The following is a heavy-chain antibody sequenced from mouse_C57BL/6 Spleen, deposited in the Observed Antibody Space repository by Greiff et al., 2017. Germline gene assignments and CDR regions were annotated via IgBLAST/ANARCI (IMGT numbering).Heavy chain of an antibody. V-gene: IGHV5-4*03. Sequence: EVMLVESGGGLVKPGGSLKLSCAASGFTFSSYAMSWVRQTPEKRLEWVATISDGGSYTYYPDNVKGRFTISRDNAKNNLYLQMSHLKSEDTAMYYCARRVITVYYFDYWGQGTTLTVSS. J-gene: IGHJ2*01. CDR3: ARRVITVYYFDY. CDR2: ISDGGSYT. D-gene: IGHD1-1*01. CDR1: GFTFSSYA.